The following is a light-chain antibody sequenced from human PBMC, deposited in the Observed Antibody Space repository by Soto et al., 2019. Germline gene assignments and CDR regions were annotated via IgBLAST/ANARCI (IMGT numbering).Light chain of an antibody. Sequence: EIVLTQSPGTLSLSPGERVTLSCRASQSVSSNYLAWYQQKPGQAPRLLIYAASSRATGIPDRFSGSGSGTDFTLTIRGLEPEDFAVYYCQQYFNSPPALTFGGGTKVEIK. CDR1: QSVSSNY. J-gene: IGKJ4*01. CDR3: QQYFNSPPALT. CDR2: AAS. V-gene: IGKV3-20*01.